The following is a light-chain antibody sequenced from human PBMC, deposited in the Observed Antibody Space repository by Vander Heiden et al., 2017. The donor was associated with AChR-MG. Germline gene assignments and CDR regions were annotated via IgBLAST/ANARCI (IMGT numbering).Light chain of an antibody. CDR3: QAWDSSTLWV. CDR1: KLGDKY. Sequence: SSALTPPPSASVSPGQTASITCSGDKLGDKYACWYQQKPGQSPVLVIYQDSKRPSGIPERFSGSNSGNTATLTISGTQAMDEADYYCQAWDSSTLWVFGGGTKLTVL. J-gene: IGLJ3*02. CDR2: QDS. V-gene: IGLV3-1*01.